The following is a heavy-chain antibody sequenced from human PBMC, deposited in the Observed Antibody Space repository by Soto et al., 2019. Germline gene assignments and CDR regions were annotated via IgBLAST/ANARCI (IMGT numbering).Heavy chain of an antibody. V-gene: IGHV4-59*01. Sequence: SETLSLTCTVSGGSISSYYWSWIRQPPGKGLEWIGYIYYSGSTNYNPSLKSRVTISVDTSKNQFSLKLSSVTAADTAVYYCARGFLRYNYYYMDVWGKGTTVTVSS. CDR3: ARGFLRYNYYYMDV. CDR2: IYYSGST. J-gene: IGHJ6*03. CDR1: GGSISSYY. D-gene: IGHD3-10*01.